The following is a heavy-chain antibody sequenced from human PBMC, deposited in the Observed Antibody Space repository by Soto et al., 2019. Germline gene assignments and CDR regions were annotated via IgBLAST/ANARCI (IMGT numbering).Heavy chain of an antibody. CDR2: ISYDGNNK. CDR1: GLTYSTYT. CDR3: AKEGGGDDLEF. D-gene: IGHD2-21*02. J-gene: IGHJ4*02. Sequence: PGGSLRLSCAASGLTYSTYTMHWVRQAPGKGLEWVAVISYDGNNKFYADSVKGRFAISRDSTKQTLYLQMNSLSTEDTAVYHCAKEGGGDDLEFWGQGTLVTVSS. V-gene: IGHV3-30*09.